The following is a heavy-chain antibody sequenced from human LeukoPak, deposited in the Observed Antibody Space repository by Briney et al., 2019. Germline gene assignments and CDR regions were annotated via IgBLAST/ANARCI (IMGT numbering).Heavy chain of an antibody. Sequence: PSETLSLTCTVSGGSISSYYWSWIRQPPGKGLEWIGYIYYSGSTNYNPSLKSRVTISVDTSKNQFSLKLSSVTAADTAVYYCARHRWELPDFDYWGQGTLVTVSS. CDR1: GGSISSYY. CDR3: ARHRWELPDFDY. J-gene: IGHJ4*02. CDR2: IYYSGST. D-gene: IGHD1-26*01. V-gene: IGHV4-59*08.